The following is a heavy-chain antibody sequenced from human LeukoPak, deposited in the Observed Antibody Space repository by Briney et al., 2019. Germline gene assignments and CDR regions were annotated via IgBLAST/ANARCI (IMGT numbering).Heavy chain of an antibody. D-gene: IGHD3-22*01. CDR1: GDSINSLDL. Sequence: SETLSLTCTVSGDSINSLDLWSWVRQPPGKGLEWIGEMYLSGTTHSNPSVKSRVTISIDESKNQFFLNLSSVTAADTAVYYCAGLVGRYSSGLYYYYFDYWGQGTLVTVSS. CDR3: AGLVGRYSSGLYYYYFDY. V-gene: IGHV4-4*02. J-gene: IGHJ4*02. CDR2: MYLSGTT.